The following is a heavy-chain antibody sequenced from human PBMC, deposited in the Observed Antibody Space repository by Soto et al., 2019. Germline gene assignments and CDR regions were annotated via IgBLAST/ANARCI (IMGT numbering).Heavy chain of an antibody. CDR1: GFTFSSYE. Sequence: GGSLRLSCAASGFTFSSYEMNWVRQAPGKGLEWVSYISSSGSTIYYAGSVKGRFTISRDNAKNSLYLQMNSLRAEDTAVYYCARDRRTYYYDSSGYYYRYNWFDPWGQGTLVTVSS. J-gene: IGHJ5*02. CDR3: ARDRRTYYYDSSGYYYRYNWFDP. D-gene: IGHD3-22*01. V-gene: IGHV3-48*03. CDR2: ISSSGSTI.